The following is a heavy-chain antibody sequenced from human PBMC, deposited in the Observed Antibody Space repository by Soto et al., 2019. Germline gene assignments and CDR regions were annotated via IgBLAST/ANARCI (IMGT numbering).Heavy chain of an antibody. Sequence: ESGGGVVQPGRSLRLSCAASGFTFSSYGMHWVRQAPGKGLEWVAVISYDGSNKYYADSVKGRFTISRDNSKNTLYLQMNSLRAEDTAVYYCARPVHYDSGDNWFDPWGQGTLVTVSS. CDR1: GFTFSSYG. D-gene: IGHD3-22*01. V-gene: IGHV3-30*03. CDR3: ARPVHYDSGDNWFDP. J-gene: IGHJ5*02. CDR2: ISYDGSNK.